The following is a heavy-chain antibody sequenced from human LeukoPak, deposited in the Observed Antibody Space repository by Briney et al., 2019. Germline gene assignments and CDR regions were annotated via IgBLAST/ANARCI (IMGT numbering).Heavy chain of an antibody. V-gene: IGHV5-51*01. CDR2: IYPGDSDT. CDR1: GYSFTSYW. D-gene: IGHD4-17*01. J-gene: IGHJ4*02. Sequence: GESLEISFKGSGYSFTSYWISWVRPMPGKGLEWMGIIYPGDSDTRYSPSFQGQVTISADKSISTAYLQWSSLKASDTAMYYCARRVGTTVTAFDYWGQGTLVTVSS. CDR3: ARRVGTTVTAFDY.